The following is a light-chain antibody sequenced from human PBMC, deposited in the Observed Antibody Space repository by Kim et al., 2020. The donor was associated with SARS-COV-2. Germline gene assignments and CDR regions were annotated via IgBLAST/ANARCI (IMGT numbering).Light chain of an antibody. CDR3: QQYTTSPT. V-gene: IGKV3-20*01. CDR1: QNVDSSF. CDR2: ATS. Sequence: SVSPGERATLSCRASQNVDSSFLAWYQQKPGQTPTLLIYATSTRATGIPDRFSGSGSGTDFTLSISRLEPEDFAVYYCQQYTTSPTFGGGTKVEI. J-gene: IGKJ4*01.